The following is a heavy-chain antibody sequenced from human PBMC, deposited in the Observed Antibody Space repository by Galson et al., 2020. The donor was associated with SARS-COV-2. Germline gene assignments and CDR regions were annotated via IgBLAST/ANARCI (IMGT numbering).Heavy chain of an antibody. V-gene: IGHV1-18*04. CDR1: GYTFTNYG. Sequence: ASVKVSCKASGYTFTNYGISWVRQAPGQGLEWMGWISAYNGNTNYAQKLQGRVTMTTDTFTSTAYMELRSLRSDDTAVYYCARDGSLGGTYYYYGMDVWGQGTTVTVSS. J-gene: IGHJ6*02. CDR3: ARDGSLGGTYYYYGMDV. D-gene: IGHD2-15*01. CDR2: ISAYNGNT.